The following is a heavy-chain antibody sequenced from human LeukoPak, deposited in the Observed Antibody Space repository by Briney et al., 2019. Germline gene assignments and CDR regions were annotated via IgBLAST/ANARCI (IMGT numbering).Heavy chain of an antibody. J-gene: IGHJ4*02. D-gene: IGHD3-10*01. CDR1: GGSISSSSYY. V-gene: IGHV4-39*07. CDR3: ASLYYYGSGSAY. CDR2: IYYSGST. Sequence: SETLSLTCTVSGGSISSSSYYWGWIRQPPGKGLEWIGSIYYSGSTYYNPSLKSRVTISVDTSKNQFSLKLSSVTAADTAVYYCASLYYYGSGSAYWGQGTLVTVSS.